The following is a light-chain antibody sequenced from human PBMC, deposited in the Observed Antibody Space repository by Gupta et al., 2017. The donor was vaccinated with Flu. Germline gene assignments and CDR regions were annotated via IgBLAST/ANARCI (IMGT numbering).Light chain of an antibody. Sequence: DFVMTQSPDSLAVSLGERATINCKSSQSVLYSSNNKNYLAWYQQKPGQPPKLLIYWASTRESGVPDRFSGSGSGTDFTLTISSLQAEDVAVYYCQQDYSTLWTFGQGTKVEIK. CDR2: WAS. J-gene: IGKJ1*01. CDR3: QQDYSTLWT. V-gene: IGKV4-1*01. CDR1: QSVLYSSNNKNY.